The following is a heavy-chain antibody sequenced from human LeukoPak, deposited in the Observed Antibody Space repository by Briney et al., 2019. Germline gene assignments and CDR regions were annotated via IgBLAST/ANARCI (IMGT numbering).Heavy chain of an antibody. J-gene: IGHJ6*02. Sequence: SETLSLTCAVYGGSFSGYYWAWIRQPPGKGLEWVGEISHNGVTNYNPSLKSRVAISVDTSKNQFSLKLSSVTAADTAVYYCARDYVGYYYGMDVWGQGTTVTVSS. D-gene: IGHD3-16*01. CDR3: ARDYVGYYYGMDV. CDR1: GGSFSGYY. CDR2: ISHNGVT. V-gene: IGHV4-34*01.